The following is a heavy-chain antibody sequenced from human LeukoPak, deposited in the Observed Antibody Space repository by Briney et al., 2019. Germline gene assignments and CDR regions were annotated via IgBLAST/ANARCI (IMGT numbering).Heavy chain of an antibody. CDR1: GGTFSSYA. Sequence: SVKVSCKASGGTFSSYAISWVRQAPGQGLEWMGRIIPILGIANYAQKFQGRVTITADKSTSTAYMELSSLRSEDTAVYYCARDRLEGDFWSGYAHFDYWGQGTLVTVSS. V-gene: IGHV1-69*04. CDR2: IIPILGIA. D-gene: IGHD3-3*01. J-gene: IGHJ4*02. CDR3: ARDRLEGDFWSGYAHFDY.